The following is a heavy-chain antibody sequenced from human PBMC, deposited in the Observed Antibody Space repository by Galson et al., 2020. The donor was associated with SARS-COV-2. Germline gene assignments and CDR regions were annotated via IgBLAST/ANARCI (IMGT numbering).Heavy chain of an antibody. V-gene: IGHV5-51*01. CDR1: GYSFTSYW. Sequence: GESLKISCKGSGYSFTSYWIVWVRQMPGKGLEWMVIIYPGDSDTRYSPSFQGQVTISADKSISTAYLQWSSLKASDTAMYYCARGEGFCSGSSCYSNYWGQGTLVTVSS. CDR3: ARGEGFCSGSSCYSNY. J-gene: IGHJ4*02. CDR2: IYPGDSDT. D-gene: IGHD2-15*01.